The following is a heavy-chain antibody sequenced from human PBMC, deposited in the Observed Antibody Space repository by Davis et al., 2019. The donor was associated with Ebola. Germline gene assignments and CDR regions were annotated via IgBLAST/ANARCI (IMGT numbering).Heavy chain of an antibody. J-gene: IGHJ4*02. Sequence: MPSETLSLTCTVSGGSISTVNYYWSWIRQSPGKGLEWIGYIYYSGFTYYNPSLKSRVTLSLDTSKNQFSLRLNSVTAADTAVYYCASSGYNSRSVLPFDHWGLGTLVIVSS. CDR2: IYYSGFT. D-gene: IGHD5-18*01. V-gene: IGHV4-30-4*01. CDR3: ASSGYNSRSVLPFDH. CDR1: GGSISTVNYY.